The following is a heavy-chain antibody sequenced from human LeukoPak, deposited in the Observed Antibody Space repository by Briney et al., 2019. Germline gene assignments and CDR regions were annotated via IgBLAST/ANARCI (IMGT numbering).Heavy chain of an antibody. D-gene: IGHD3-3*01. Sequence: GGSLRLSCVASGFSFSRYYIHWVRHAPGKGLVWVSRIKGDSSDTIYADSVKGRFTISRDNSKNTLYLQMNSLRAEDTAVYYCAKASYYDFWSGYPYYYYYYMDVWGKGTTVTVSS. CDR1: GFSFSRYY. CDR2: IKGDSSDT. J-gene: IGHJ6*03. CDR3: AKASYYDFWSGYPYYYYYYMDV. V-gene: IGHV3-74*01.